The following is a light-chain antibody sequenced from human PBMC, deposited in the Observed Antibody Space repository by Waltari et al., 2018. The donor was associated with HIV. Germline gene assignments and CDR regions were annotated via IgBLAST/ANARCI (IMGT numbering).Light chain of an antibody. Sequence: QSALTQPAPVSGSPGQSITIPCTGTSSAVGGSNYVSWYQQHPGKAPKLMIYEVSNRPSGVSNRFSGSKSGNTASLTISGLQAEDVADYYCSSYTSSSTLVFGTGTKVTVL. J-gene: IGLJ1*01. V-gene: IGLV2-14*01. CDR2: EVS. CDR3: SSYTSSSTLV. CDR1: SSAVGGSNY.